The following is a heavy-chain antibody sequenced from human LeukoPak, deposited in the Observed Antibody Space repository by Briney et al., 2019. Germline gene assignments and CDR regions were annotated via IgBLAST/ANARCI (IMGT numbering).Heavy chain of an antibody. CDR2: INPNSGGT. CDR3: TRWYGSSSSWVAPLYYFDY. V-gene: IGHV1-2*02. CDR1: GYTFTGYY. Sequence: ASVKVSCKASGYTFTGYYMHWVRQAPGQGLEWMGWINPNSGGTNYAQKFQGRVTMTRDTSISTAYMELSRLRSDDTAVYYCTRWYGSSSSWVAPLYYFDYWGQGTLVTVSS. J-gene: IGHJ4*02. D-gene: IGHD6-6*01.